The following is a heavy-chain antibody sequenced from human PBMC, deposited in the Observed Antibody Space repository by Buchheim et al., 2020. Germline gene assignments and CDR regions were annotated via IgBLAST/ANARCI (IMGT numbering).Heavy chain of an antibody. CDR2: INSDGSSP. J-gene: IGHJ4*02. CDR1: GFTFSSYW. V-gene: IGHV3-74*01. CDR3: ARDSAVAGTWGPDY. D-gene: IGHD6-19*01. Sequence: EVQLVESGGGLVQPGGSLRLSCSASGFTFSSYWMHWVRQAPGKWLVWVSRINSDGSSPSYADSVKGRFTISRDNAKNPLYLQMNRLRAEDTAVYYCARDSAVAGTWGPDYWGQGTL.